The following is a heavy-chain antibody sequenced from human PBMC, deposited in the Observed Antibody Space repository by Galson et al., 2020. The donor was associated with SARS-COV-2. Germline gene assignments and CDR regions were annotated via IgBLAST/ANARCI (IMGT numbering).Heavy chain of an antibody. CDR2: IYYSGST. J-gene: IGHJ6*02. V-gene: IGHV4-31*03. Sequence: SETLSLTCTVSGGSISSGGYYWSWIRQHPGKGLEWIGYIYYSGSTYYNPSLKSRVTISVDTSKNQFSLKLSSVTAADTAVYYCAREPYPLTVTSYYYGMDVWGQGTTVTVSS. CDR1: GGSISSGGYY. D-gene: IGHD4-17*01. CDR3: AREPYPLTVTSYYYGMDV.